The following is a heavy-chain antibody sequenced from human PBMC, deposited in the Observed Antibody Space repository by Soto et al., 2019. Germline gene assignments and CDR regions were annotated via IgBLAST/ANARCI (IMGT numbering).Heavy chain of an antibody. J-gene: IGHJ4*02. CDR2: VKSKTNGGTT. CDR1: AFTFSNAL. Sequence: GESLRRACSPSAFTFSNALISCVRQDPGKGLEWVGRVKSKTNGGTTDYAAPVKGRFTISRDDSKTPLYLQTNSLKTEDRAVYYCTTDDPINKYWGQGTLVTVSS. V-gene: IGHV3-15*01. CDR3: TTDDPINKY.